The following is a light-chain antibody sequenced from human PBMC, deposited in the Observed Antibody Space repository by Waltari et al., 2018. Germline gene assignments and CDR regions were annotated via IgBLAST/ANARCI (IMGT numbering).Light chain of an antibody. Sequence: QAGLTQPPSVSKGLRQTATLTCTGNTNNVGNQGAAWLQQHQGHPPKPLSYRNNNRPSGISEGFSASRSGNTVSLTIAGLQPEDEADYDWSAWDFSLSAHVFGGGTKLTVL. CDR3: SAWDFSLSAHV. V-gene: IGLV10-54*04. J-gene: IGLJ3*02. CDR1: TNNVGNQG. CDR2: RNN.